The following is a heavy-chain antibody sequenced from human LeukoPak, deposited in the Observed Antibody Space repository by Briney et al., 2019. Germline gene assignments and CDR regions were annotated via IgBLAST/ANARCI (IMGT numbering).Heavy chain of an antibody. V-gene: IGHV4-39*01. CDR1: GGSISSSSYY. Sequence: ASETLSLTCTVSGGSISSSSYYWGWIRQPPGKGLEWIGSIYYSGSTYYNPSLKSRVTISVDTSKNQFSLKLSSVTAADTAVYYCARQHLPLRLSRPFDYWGQGTLVTVSS. CDR2: IYYSGST. J-gene: IGHJ4*02. CDR3: ARQHLPLRLSRPFDY. D-gene: IGHD5-12*01.